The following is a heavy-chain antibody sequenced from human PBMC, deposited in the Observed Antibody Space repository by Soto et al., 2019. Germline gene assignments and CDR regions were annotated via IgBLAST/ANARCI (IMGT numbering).Heavy chain of an antibody. J-gene: IGHJ5*02. V-gene: IGHV1-69*13. CDR3: ARPSDYGDYIDP. CDR1: GGTFSSYA. Sequence: SVKVSCKASGGTFSSYAISWVRQAPGQGLEWMGGIIPIFGTANYAQKFQGRVTITADESTSTAYMELSSLRSEDTAVYYCARPSDYGDYIDPWGQGTLVTVSS. CDR2: IIPIFGTA. D-gene: IGHD4-17*01.